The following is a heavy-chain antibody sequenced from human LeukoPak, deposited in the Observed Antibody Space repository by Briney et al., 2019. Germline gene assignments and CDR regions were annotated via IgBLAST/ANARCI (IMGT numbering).Heavy chain of an antibody. CDR2: ISAYNGYT. Sequence: ASVKVSCKASGYTFNTFGISWVRQAPGQGLEWMGWISAYNGYTNYAQKLQVRVTMTTDTSTSTAYMELRSLTSDDTAVYYCARDKAVTTELTQYFQHWGQGTLVTVSS. J-gene: IGHJ1*01. CDR1: GYTFNTFG. CDR3: ARDKAVTTELTQYFQH. D-gene: IGHD4-11*01. V-gene: IGHV1-18*01.